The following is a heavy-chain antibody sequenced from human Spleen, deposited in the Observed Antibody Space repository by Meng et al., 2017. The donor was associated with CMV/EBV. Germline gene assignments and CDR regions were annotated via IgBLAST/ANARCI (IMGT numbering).Heavy chain of an antibody. D-gene: IGHD5-18*01. CDR2: ITSTSAYI. CDR3: ARTARKIQLWLEDYYYYGMDV. Sequence: GESLKISCAASGFTFSHYRMNWVRQAPGKGLEWVSSITSTSAYIHYADSVKGRFTISRDNAKNSLYLQMNSLRAEDTAVYYCARTARKIQLWLEDYYYYGMDVWGQGTTVTVSS. CDR1: GFTFSHYR. J-gene: IGHJ6*02. V-gene: IGHV3-21*01.